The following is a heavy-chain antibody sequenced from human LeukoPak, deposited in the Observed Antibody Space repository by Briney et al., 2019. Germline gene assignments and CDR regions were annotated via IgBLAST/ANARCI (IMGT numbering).Heavy chain of an antibody. J-gene: IGHJ4*02. CDR1: GFTFSSYS. D-gene: IGHD3-3*01. CDR3: ARVDFWSGYYRVLGTDY. CDR2: ISSSSSYI. V-gene: IGHV3-21*01. Sequence: GGSLRLSCAASGFTFSSYSMNWVRQAPGKGLEWVSSISSSSSYIYYADSVKGRFTISRDNAKNSLYLQMNSLRAEDTAVYYCARVDFWSGYYRVLGTDYWGLGTLVTVSS.